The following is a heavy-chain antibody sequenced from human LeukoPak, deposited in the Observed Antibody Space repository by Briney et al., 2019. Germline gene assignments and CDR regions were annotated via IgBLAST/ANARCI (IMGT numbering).Heavy chain of an antibody. CDR2: IYYSGST. CDR1: GGSISSSSYY. V-gene: IGHV4-39*01. J-gene: IGHJ4*02. Sequence: PSETLSLTCTVSGGSISSSSYYWGWIRQPPGKGLEWIGSIYYSGSTYYNPSLKSRVTISVDTSKNQFSLKLSSVTAADAAVYYCARRTSGYFDWLFPFDYWGQGTLGTVSA. CDR3: ARRTSGYFDWLFPFDY. D-gene: IGHD3-9*01.